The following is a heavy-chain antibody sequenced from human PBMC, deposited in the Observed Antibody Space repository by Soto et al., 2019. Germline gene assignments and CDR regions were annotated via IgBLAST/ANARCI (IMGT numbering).Heavy chain of an antibody. CDR2: IKEDGSQK. Sequence: GGSLRLSCAASGFTFSRHWMTWVRQAPGKGLEWVANIKEDGSQKYYVDSVKGRFTISRDNAKNPVYLQMNSLRAEDTAVYYCARDTYGDYGQVLDYWGQGTLVTVSS. CDR3: ARDTYGDYGQVLDY. D-gene: IGHD4-17*01. CDR1: GFTFSRHW. J-gene: IGHJ4*02. V-gene: IGHV3-7*01.